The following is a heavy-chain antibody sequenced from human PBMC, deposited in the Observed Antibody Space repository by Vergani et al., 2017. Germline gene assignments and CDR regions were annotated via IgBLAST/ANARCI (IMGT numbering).Heavy chain of an antibody. CDR1: GFTFGDYA. CDR3: TTAGSGPAGFDP. D-gene: IGHD3-10*01. Sequence: EVQLVESGGGLVQPGRSLRLSCTASGFTFGDYAMSWVRQAPGKGLEWVGFIRSKAYGGTTEYAASVKGRFTISRDDSKSIAYLQMNSLKTEDTAVYYCTTAGSGPAGFDPWGQGTLVTVSS. V-gene: IGHV3-49*04. J-gene: IGHJ5*02. CDR2: IRSKAYGGTT.